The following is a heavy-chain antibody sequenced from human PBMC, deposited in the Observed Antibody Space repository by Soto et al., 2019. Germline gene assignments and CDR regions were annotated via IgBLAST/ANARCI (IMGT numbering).Heavy chain of an antibody. J-gene: IGHJ4*02. CDR2: ISPYNGKT. D-gene: IGHD2-2*01. CDR1: GYTFISYV. V-gene: IGHV1-18*01. CDR3: ARAGFRTSWLGLLGTGAHGVEIDF. Sequence: QVQLVQSGAEVKKTGASVEVSCKASGYTFISYVISCVRQAPGQGLEWMGWISPYNGKTNYAQTFQGRATMTTDRSTSTGYMELRSMRSADTAVYYCARAGFRTSWLGLLGTGAHGVEIDFWGQGTLVTVSS.